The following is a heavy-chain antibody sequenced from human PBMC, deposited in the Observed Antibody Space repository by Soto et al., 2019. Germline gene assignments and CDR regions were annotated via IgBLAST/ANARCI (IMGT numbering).Heavy chain of an antibody. CDR2: IYHSGST. V-gene: IGHV4-4*02. Sequence: QVQLQESGPGLVKPSGTLSLSCAVSGGSIISSHWWTWVRQPPGKGLEWIGEIYHSGSTNYNPSRKSRVTISVDTSRNHFSLNLSSLPAAATAVYYCASSGGGEDYWGQGILVTVSS. J-gene: IGHJ4*02. CDR3: ASSGGGEDY. CDR1: GGSIISSHW. D-gene: IGHD3-16*01.